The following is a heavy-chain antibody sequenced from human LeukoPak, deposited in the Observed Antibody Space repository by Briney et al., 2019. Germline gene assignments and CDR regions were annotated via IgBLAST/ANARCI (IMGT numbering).Heavy chain of an antibody. CDR1: GYIFTTYS. J-gene: IGHJ5*02. Sequence: ASVKVSCKASGYIFTTYSVHWVRQAPGQGLEWIGVINPRGDATIYAQKFQGRVTMTSDTSTTTIYVELSSLKSEDTGLYYCARKWSSRDWFDPWGQGTLVTVSS. D-gene: IGHD2-8*01. CDR3: ARKWSSRDWFDP. CDR2: INPRGDAT. V-gene: IGHV1-46*01.